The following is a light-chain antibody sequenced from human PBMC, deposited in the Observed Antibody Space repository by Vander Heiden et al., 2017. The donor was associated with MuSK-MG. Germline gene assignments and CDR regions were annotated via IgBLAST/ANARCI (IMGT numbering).Light chain of an antibody. CDR2: AAS. CDR1: QSISSY. CDR3: QHRDSTPLT. J-gene: IGKJ4*01. Sequence: DIQMTQSPSSLPASVGDRVTITCRASQSISSYLNWYQQKPGKAPKLLIYAASSLQSGVPSRFSGSGSGTDFTLTISRLQPEDFATYYCQHRDSTPLTFGGGTKVEIK. V-gene: IGKV1-39*01.